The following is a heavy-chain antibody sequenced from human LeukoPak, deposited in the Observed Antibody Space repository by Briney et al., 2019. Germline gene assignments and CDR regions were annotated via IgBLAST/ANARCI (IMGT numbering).Heavy chain of an antibody. CDR1: GFTVSSNY. CDR3: ARDRVDYGDAFDI. J-gene: IGHJ3*02. D-gene: IGHD4-17*01. CDR2: IYSGGST. Sequence: GGSLRLSCAASGFTVSSNYMSWVRQAPGKGLEWVSVIYSGGSTFYADSVKGRFTISRDNSKNTLYLQMNSLRAEDTAVYYCARDRVDYGDAFDIWGQGTMVTVSS. V-gene: IGHV3-53*01.